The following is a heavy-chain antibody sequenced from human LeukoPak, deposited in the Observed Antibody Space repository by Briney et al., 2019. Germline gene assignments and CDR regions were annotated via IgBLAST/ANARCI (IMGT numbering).Heavy chain of an antibody. CDR2: ISDSGGTR. D-gene: IGHD3-22*01. V-gene: IGHV3-23*01. Sequence: QPGGSLRLSCAASGFTFSSYAMSWVRQAPGKGLEWVSVISDSGGTRYYADSVKGRFTISRDNSKNTLYLQMNRLRGEDTAVYHCARRDSSGSHYFDFWGQGTLVTVSS. CDR3: ARRDSSGSHYFDF. CDR1: GFTFSSYA. J-gene: IGHJ4*02.